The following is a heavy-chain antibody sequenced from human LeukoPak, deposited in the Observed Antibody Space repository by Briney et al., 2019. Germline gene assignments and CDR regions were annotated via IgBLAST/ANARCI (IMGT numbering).Heavy chain of an antibody. D-gene: IGHD3-16*01. CDR1: GGTFSSYA. CDR2: IIPILGIA. Sequence: ASVKVSCKASGGTFSSYAISWVRQAPGQGLEWMGRIIPILGIANYAQKFQGRVTITADKSTSTAYMELSSLRSEDTAVYYCARTQGGGETTPLAPFDYWGQGTLVTVSS. V-gene: IGHV1-69*04. J-gene: IGHJ4*02. CDR3: ARTQGGGETTPLAPFDY.